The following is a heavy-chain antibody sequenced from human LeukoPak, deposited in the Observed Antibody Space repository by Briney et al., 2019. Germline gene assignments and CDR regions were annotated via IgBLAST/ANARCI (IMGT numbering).Heavy chain of an antibody. CDR2: ISYDGSNK. Sequence: PGGSLRLSCAASGFTFSSYGMHWVRQAPGKGLEWVAVISYDGSNKYYADSVKGRFTISRDNSKNTLYLQMNSLRAEDTAVYYCAKDEYYDILTGPATGSRRYYYMDVWGKGTTVTVSS. J-gene: IGHJ6*03. CDR3: AKDEYYDILTGPATGSRRYYYMDV. D-gene: IGHD3-9*01. CDR1: GFTFSSYG. V-gene: IGHV3-30*18.